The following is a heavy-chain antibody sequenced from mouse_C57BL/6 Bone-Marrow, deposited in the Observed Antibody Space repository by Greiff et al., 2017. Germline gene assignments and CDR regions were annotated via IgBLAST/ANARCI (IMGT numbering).Heavy chain of an antibody. D-gene: IGHD2-3*01. Sequence: VQLKESGGGLVKPGGSLKLSCAASGFTFSDYGMHWVRQAPEKGLEWVAYISSGSSTIYYADTVKGRFTISRDNAKNTLFLQMTSRRSEDTAMYYCARYDYFDYWGQGTTLTVSS. CDR1: GFTFSDYG. CDR3: ARYDYFDY. J-gene: IGHJ2*01. CDR2: ISSGSSTI. V-gene: IGHV5-17*01.